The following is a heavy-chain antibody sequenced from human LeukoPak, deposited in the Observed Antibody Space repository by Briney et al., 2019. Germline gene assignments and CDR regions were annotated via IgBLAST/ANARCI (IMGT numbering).Heavy chain of an antibody. CDR1: GGSISSYY. Sequence: SETLSLTCTVSGGSISSYYWSWIRQPAGKGLEWVGRIYTSGSTNYNPSLKSRVIMSVDTSKNQFSLKLSSVTAADTAVYYCARESYGRRYYYGMDVWGQGTTVTVSS. CDR2: IYTSGST. V-gene: IGHV4-4*07. CDR3: ARESYGRRYYYGMDV. J-gene: IGHJ6*02. D-gene: IGHD3-10*01.